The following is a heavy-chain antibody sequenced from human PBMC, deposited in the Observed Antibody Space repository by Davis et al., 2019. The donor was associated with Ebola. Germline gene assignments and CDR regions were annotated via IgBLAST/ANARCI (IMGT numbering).Heavy chain of an antibody. CDR3: AKHRGDNYYYYSMEV. Sequence: GESLKISCAASGFHFLHHSMTWVRQAPGKGLEWVSSITGGGGSTHHADSVKGRFTISRDSWKNTLYLQMNSLRAEDTAIYYCAKHRGDNYYYYSMEVWGKGKTVTVSS. D-gene: IGHD2-21*01. J-gene: IGHJ6*04. CDR1: GFHFLHHS. CDR2: ITGGGGST. V-gene: IGHV3-23*01.